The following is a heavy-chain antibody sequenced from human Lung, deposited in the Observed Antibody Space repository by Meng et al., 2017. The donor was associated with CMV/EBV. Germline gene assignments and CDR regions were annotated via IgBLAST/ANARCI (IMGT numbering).Heavy chain of an antibody. J-gene: IGHJ5*01. D-gene: IGHD3-10*02. CDR2: ISYDGTT. V-gene: IGHV4-59*12. CDR3: AGLLPSGKYVHHWFDP. CDR1: GGVINVYY. Sequence: SETXSLXXVVSGGVINVYYWSWIRQPPGKGLEWVGSISYDGTTSYNPSLNSRVTISLDTSKSQFSLKLTSVTAADTALYYCAGLLPSGKYVHHWFDPWGQGXLVTVSS.